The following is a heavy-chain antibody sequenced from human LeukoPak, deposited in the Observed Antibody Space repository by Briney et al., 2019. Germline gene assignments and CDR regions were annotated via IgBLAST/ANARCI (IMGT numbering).Heavy chain of an antibody. CDR3: VRGTGY. CDR2: ISSNGDNT. V-gene: IGHV3-64D*06. J-gene: IGHJ4*02. CDR1: GFTFSTYV. Sequence: GGSLRLSCSVSGFTFSTYVMHWVRQAPGKGLEYVSAISSNGDNTYYADSVKGRFTISRDNSKNTLYLQMSSLRADDTAVYYGVRGTGYWGQGTLVTVSS.